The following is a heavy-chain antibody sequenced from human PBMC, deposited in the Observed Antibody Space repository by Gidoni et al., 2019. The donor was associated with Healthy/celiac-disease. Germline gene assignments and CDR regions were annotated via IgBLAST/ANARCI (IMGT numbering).Heavy chain of an antibody. D-gene: IGHD6-13*01. J-gene: IGHJ4*02. V-gene: IGHV3-11*06. CDR2: ISSSSSYT. CDR3: ARGLAAGTSWSTPNY. Sequence: QVQLVESGGGLVKPGGSLRLSRAASGFTFSDYYMSWIRQAPGKGLEWVSYISSSSSYTNYADSVKGRFTISRDNAKNSLYLQMNSLRAEDTAVYYCARGLAAGTSWSTPNYWGQGTLVTVSS. CDR1: GFTFSDYY.